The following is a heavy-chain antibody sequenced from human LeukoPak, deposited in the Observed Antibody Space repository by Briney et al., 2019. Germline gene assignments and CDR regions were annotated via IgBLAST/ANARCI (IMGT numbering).Heavy chain of an antibody. V-gene: IGHV4-39*01. CDR2: LYYGGST. Sequence: PSETLSLTCIVSDGSSSSTSSYWGWIRQPPGKGLEWIASLYYGGSTYYNPSLQSRVTISLDTSKNQFSLKLSSVTAADTAVYYCARRVAVAANYFDSWVQGTLVTVSS. D-gene: IGHD6-19*01. CDR1: DGSSSSTSSY. CDR3: ARRVAVAANYFDS. J-gene: IGHJ4*02.